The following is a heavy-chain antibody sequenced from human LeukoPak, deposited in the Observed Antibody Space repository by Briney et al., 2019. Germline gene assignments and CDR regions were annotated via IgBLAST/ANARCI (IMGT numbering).Heavy chain of an antibody. CDR1: GGSFSGYY. CDR3: ARGRYSGYFQH. J-gene: IGHJ1*01. CDR2: INHSGST. Sequence: PSETLSLTCAVYGGSFSGYYWSWIRQPPGKGLEWIGEINHSGSTNYSPSLKSRVTISVDTSKNQFSLKLSSVTAADTAVYYCARGRYSGYFQHWGQGTLVTVSS. D-gene: IGHD2-15*01. V-gene: IGHV4-34*01.